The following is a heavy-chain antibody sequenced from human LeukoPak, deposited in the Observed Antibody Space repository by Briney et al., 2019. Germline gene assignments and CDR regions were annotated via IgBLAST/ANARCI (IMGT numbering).Heavy chain of an antibody. V-gene: IGHV4-59*01. J-gene: IGHJ5*02. CDR1: GGSISNYY. D-gene: IGHD2-15*01. CDR3: ARSSLGYCSGGSCYGPWFDP. CDR2: IYYTGST. Sequence: SETLSFTCTVSGGSISNYYWSWIRQPPGKGLEWIGYIYYTGSTYYNPSLKSRVTISLNTSKNQFSLKLSSVTAADTAVYYCARSSLGYCSGGSCYGPWFDPWGQGTLVTVSS.